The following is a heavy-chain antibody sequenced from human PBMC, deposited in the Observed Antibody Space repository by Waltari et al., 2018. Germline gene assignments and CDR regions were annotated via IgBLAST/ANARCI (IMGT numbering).Heavy chain of an antibody. V-gene: IGHV3-7*01. CDR2: IKPDGTEK. Sequence: QLVESGGGLVQPGGSLRLSCVVSGFTFRCYWMSWVRQTPGKGLEWVGNIKPDGTEKYYVDYVKGRFTISRDNAKNSLYLQMNSLRAEDTAVYYCARDDGIRTVDYWGQGTLVTVSS. D-gene: IGHD1-20*01. J-gene: IGHJ4*02. CDR3: ARDDGIRTVDY. CDR1: GFTFRCYW.